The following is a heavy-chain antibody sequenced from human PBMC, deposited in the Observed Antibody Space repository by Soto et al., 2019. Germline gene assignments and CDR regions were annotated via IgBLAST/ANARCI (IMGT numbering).Heavy chain of an antibody. V-gene: IGHV4-30-4*01. CDR2: IYYSGST. D-gene: IGHD3-3*01. CDR1: GGSISSGDYY. J-gene: IGHJ3*02. Sequence: SETLSLTCTVSGGSISSGDYYWSWIRQPPGKGLEWIGYIYYSGSTYYNPSLKSRVTISVDTSKNQFSLKLSSVTAADTAVYYCARGGRGYDFWSGYYAYAFDIWGQGTMVTVSS. CDR3: ARGGRGYDFWSGYYAYAFDI.